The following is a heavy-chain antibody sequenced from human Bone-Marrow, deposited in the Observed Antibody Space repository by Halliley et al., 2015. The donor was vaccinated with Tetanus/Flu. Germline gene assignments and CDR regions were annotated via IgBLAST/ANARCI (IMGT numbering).Heavy chain of an antibody. CDR2: INQDGNEK. Sequence: VANINQDGNEKYYVDSVKGRFTIFRDNVKDSLYLVMNSLRDEDTAIYYCARGYPYSRYYFDCRGQGTLVTVSS. J-gene: IGHJ4*02. D-gene: IGHD5-12*01. CDR3: ARGYPYSRYYFDC. V-gene: IGHV3-7*03.